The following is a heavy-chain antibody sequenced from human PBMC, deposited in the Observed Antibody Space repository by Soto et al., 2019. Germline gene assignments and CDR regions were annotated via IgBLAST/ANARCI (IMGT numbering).Heavy chain of an antibody. J-gene: IGHJ4*02. CDR1: GFSLSTSGVG. V-gene: IGHV2-5*02. D-gene: IGHD2-15*01. CDR2: IYWDDDK. Sequence: QITLKESGPTLVKPTQTLTLTCTFSGFSLSTSGVGVGWIRQPPGKALEWLTFIYWDDDKRNSPFLKSRLTITKDTSKIQVVLTMTHMDPVDTATYYCAHLVVAWITYYFDAWGQGTLVTVSS. CDR3: AHLVVAWITYYFDA.